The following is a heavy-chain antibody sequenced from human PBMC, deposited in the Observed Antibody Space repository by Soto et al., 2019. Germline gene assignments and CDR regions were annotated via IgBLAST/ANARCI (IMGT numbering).Heavy chain of an antibody. V-gene: IGHV3-30*18. Sequence: QVQLVESGGGVVQPGRSLRLSCAASGFTFSSYGMHWVRQAPGKGLEWVAVISYDGSNKYYADSVKGRFTISRDNSKNTLYLQMNSLRAEDTAVYYCAKSGWSTQDYWGQGTLVTVSS. CDR2: ISYDGSNK. D-gene: IGHD6-19*01. J-gene: IGHJ4*02. CDR3: AKSGWSTQDY. CDR1: GFTFSSYG.